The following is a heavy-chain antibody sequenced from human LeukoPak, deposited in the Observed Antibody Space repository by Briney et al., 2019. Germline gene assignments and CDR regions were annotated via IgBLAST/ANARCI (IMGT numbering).Heavy chain of an antibody. D-gene: IGHD4-17*01. J-gene: IGHJ4*02. CDR1: AYTFTDFD. V-gene: IGHV1-2*02. CDR3: AREYGDYSDY. Sequence: ASVKVSCKASAYTFTDFDLHWVRQAPGQGLEWMGWINPNTGDTNSAQKFQGRVTMTRDTSISTAYMKLSRLRSDDTAVYYCAREYGDYSDYWGQGTLVTVSS. CDR2: INPNTGDT.